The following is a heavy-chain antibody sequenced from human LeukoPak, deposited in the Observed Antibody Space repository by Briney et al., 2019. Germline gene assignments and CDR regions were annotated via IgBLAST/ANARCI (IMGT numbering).Heavy chain of an antibody. CDR1: GYSFTSYW. CDR2: IYPGDSDT. CDR3: ARYRMTYDSSGYYNAPFGY. J-gene: IGHJ4*02. V-gene: IGHV5-51*01. D-gene: IGHD3-22*01. Sequence: GESLKIYCKGSGYSFTSYWIGWVRQMPGKGLEWMGIIYPGDSDTRYSPSFQGQVTISADKSISTAYLQWSSLKASDTAMYYCARYRMTYDSSGYYNAPFGYWGQGTLVTVSS.